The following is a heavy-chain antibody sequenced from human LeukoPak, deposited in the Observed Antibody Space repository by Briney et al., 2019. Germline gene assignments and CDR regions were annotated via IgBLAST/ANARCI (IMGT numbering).Heavy chain of an antibody. CDR2: IYSGGST. D-gene: IGHD6-19*01. J-gene: IGHJ4*02. CDR1: GFTVSSNY. Sequence: PGGSLRLSCAASGFTVSSNYMSWVRQAPGKGLEWVSVIYSGGSTYYADSVKGRFTISRDNSKNTLYLQMNSLRAEDTAVYYCTRQSAVAGDDYWGQGTLVTVSS. V-gene: IGHV3-53*01. CDR3: TRQSAVAGDDY.